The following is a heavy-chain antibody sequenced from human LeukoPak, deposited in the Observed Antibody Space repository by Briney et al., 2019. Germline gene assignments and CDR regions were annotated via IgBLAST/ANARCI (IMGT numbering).Heavy chain of an antibody. Sequence: GGSLRLSCAASGFTFSSYSMNWVRQAPGKGLEWVSSISSSSSYIYYADSVKGRFTISRDNAKNSLYLQMNSLRAEDTAVYYCARAEGYCSSTSCYFYEGMDVWGKGTTVTVSS. J-gene: IGHJ6*03. CDR3: ARAEGYCSSTSCYFYEGMDV. CDR1: GFTFSSYS. CDR2: ISSSSSYI. D-gene: IGHD2-2*01. V-gene: IGHV3-21*01.